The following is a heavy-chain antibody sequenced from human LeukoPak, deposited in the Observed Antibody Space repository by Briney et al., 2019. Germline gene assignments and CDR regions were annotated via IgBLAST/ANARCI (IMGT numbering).Heavy chain of an antibody. Sequence: GGSLRLSCAASGFTFSSYWMHWVRQAPGKGLVWVSRINSDGSSTSYADSVKGRFTISRDNAKNTRYLQMNSLRAEDTAVYYCARAYAPYLQDIVVVPAAIGGWFDPWGQGTLVTVSS. V-gene: IGHV3-74*01. CDR3: ARAYAPYLQDIVVVPAAIGGWFDP. CDR2: INSDGSST. D-gene: IGHD2-2*02. J-gene: IGHJ5*02. CDR1: GFTFSSYW.